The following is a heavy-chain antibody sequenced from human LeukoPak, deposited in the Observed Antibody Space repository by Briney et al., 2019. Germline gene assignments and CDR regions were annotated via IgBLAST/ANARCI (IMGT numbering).Heavy chain of an antibody. V-gene: IGHV3-21*01. Sequence: GGSLRLSCAASGFTFSSYSMNWVRQAPGKGLEWVSSISSSSSYIYYADSVKGQFTISRDNAKNSLYLQMNSLRAEDTAVYYCARDRGNDYGDYNWFDPWGQGTLVTVSS. D-gene: IGHD4-17*01. J-gene: IGHJ5*02. CDR2: ISSSSSYI. CDR3: ARDRGNDYGDYNWFDP. CDR1: GFTFSSYS.